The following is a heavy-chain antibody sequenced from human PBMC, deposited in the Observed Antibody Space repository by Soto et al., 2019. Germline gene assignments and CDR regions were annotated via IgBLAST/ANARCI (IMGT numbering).Heavy chain of an antibody. CDR1: GGSFSGYY. CDR3: ARFASKAMIVVVTLRGPAFDI. Sequence: SETLSLTCAVYGGSFSGYYWSWIRQPPGKGLEWIGEINHSGSTNYNPSLKRRVTISVDTSKNQFSLKLGSVTAADTAEYYCARFASKAMIVVVTLRGPAFDIWGQGTMVTVSS. CDR2: INHSGST. J-gene: IGHJ3*02. V-gene: IGHV4-34*01. D-gene: IGHD3-22*01.